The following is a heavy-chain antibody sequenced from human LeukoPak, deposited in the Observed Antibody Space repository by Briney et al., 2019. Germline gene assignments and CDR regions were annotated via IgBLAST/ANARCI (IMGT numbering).Heavy chain of an antibody. CDR3: ARLPREYCSSTSCPNWFDT. V-gene: IGHV3-23*01. CDR2: LSASGGTT. CDR1: GFSFSSYA. Sequence: PGGSLRLSCAASGFSFSSYAMTWVRQAPGKGLEWVSDLSASGGTTYYADSVKGRFTTSRDNSKNTLYLQMNSLRAEDTAVYYCARLPREYCSSTSCPNWFDTWGQGTLVTVSS. D-gene: IGHD2-2*01. J-gene: IGHJ5*02.